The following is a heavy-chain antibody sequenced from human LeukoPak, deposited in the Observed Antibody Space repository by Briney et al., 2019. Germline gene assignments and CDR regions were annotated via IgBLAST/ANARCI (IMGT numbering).Heavy chain of an antibody. CDR3: AREKGRDFDY. J-gene: IGHJ4*02. CDR2: ISSSGSTI. Sequence: GGSLRLSCAASGFTFSSYEMNWVRQAPGKGLEWVSYISSSGSTIYYADSVKGRFTISRDNVKNSLYLQMNSLRAEDTAVYYCAREKGRDFDYWGQGTLVTVSS. D-gene: IGHD1-26*01. V-gene: IGHV3-48*03. CDR1: GFTFSSYE.